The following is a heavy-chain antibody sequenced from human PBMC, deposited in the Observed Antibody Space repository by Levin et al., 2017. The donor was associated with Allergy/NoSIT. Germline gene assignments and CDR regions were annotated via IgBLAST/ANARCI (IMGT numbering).Heavy chain of an antibody. CDR3: ARGKGWFGELLTGSYGFDY. Sequence: PSETLSLTCAVSGGSISSSNWWSWVRQPPGKGLEWIGEIYHSGSTNYNPSLKSRVTISVDKSKNQFSLKLSSVTAADTAVYYCARGKGWFGELLTGSYGFDYWGQGTLVTVSS. J-gene: IGHJ4*02. CDR1: GGSISSSNW. D-gene: IGHD3-10*01. CDR2: IYHSGST. V-gene: IGHV4-4*02.